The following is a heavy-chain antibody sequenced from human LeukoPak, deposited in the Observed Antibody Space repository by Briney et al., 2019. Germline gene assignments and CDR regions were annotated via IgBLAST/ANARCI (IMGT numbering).Heavy chain of an antibody. V-gene: IGHV4-61*01. Sequence: SETLSLTCTVSGGSVSSGSYYWSWIRQPPGKGLEWIGYIYYSASTNYNPSLKSRVTISVDTSKNQFSLKLSSVTAADTAVYYCARGYYDILTGYYPFDYWGQGTLVTVSS. CDR2: IYYSAST. D-gene: IGHD3-9*01. CDR3: ARGYYDILTGYYPFDY. CDR1: GGSVSSGSYY. J-gene: IGHJ4*02.